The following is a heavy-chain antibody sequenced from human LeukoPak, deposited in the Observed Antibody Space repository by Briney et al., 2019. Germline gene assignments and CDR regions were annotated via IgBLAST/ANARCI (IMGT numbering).Heavy chain of an antibody. Sequence: GGSLRLSCAASGFILRNYAMNWVRQAPGKGPEWVSSITGSGGGTSYADSVKGRFTISRDNSRSTLYLQLNSLRAEDTAVYYCARGLGSYQWGQGTLVTVSS. CDR2: ITGSGGGT. V-gene: IGHV3-23*01. CDR1: GFILRNYA. J-gene: IGHJ4*02. D-gene: IGHD1-26*01. CDR3: ARGLGSYQ.